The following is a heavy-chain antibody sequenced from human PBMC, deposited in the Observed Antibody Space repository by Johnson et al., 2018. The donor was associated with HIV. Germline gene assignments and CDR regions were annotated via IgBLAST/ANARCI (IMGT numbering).Heavy chain of an antibody. CDR2: ISSSGTAK. D-gene: IGHD5-24*01. CDR3: AREMAWEDAFDI. J-gene: IGHJ3*02. Sequence: QVQVVESGGGLVKPGGSLRLSCAASGFTFSDYYMNWVRQAPGKGLEWLSYISSSGTAKYYADSVKGRFTISRDNAKNSLYLQMHSLRAEDTAVFYCAREMAWEDAFDIWGQGTMVTVSS. CDR1: GFTFSDYY. V-gene: IGHV3-11*04.